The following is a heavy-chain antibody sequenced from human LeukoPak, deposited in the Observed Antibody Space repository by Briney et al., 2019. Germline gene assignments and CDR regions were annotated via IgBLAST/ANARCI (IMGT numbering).Heavy chain of an antibody. J-gene: IGHJ5*02. Sequence: GASVKVSCKASGGTFSSYAISWVRQAPGQGLEWMGGIIPIFGTANYAQKFQGRVTITADESTSTAHMELSSLRSEDTAVYYCARDQRVHSGWDTWGQGTLVTVSS. D-gene: IGHD6-19*01. CDR3: ARDQRVHSGWDT. CDR2: IIPIFGTA. CDR1: GGTFSSYA. V-gene: IGHV1-69*13.